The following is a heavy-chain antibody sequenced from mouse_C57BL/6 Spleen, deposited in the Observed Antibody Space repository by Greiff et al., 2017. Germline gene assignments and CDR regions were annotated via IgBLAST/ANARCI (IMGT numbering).Heavy chain of an antibody. CDR2: ISYDGSN. V-gene: IGHV3-6*01. Sequence: VQLKESGPGLVKPSQSLSLTCSVTGYSITSGYYWNWIRQFPGNKLEWMGYISYDGSNNYNPSLKNRISITRDTSKNQFFLKLNSVTTEDTATYYCARIITTVYAMDYWGQGTSVTVSS. CDR3: ARIITTVYAMDY. J-gene: IGHJ4*01. CDR1: GYSITSGYY. D-gene: IGHD1-1*01.